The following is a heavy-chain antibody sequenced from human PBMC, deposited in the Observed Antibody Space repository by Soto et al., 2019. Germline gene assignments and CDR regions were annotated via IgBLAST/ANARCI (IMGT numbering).Heavy chain of an antibody. J-gene: IGHJ6*02. CDR2: IRSKANSYAT. D-gene: IGHD3-16*01. CDR1: GFTFSGSP. V-gene: IGHV3-73*01. CDR3: TRHGGDYYYGMDV. Sequence: GGSLRLSCAASGFTFSGSPMHWVRQASGKGLEWVGRIRSKANSYATAYAASVKGRFTISRDDSKNTAYLQMNSLKTEDTAVYYCTRHGGDYYYGMDVWGQGTTVTVSS.